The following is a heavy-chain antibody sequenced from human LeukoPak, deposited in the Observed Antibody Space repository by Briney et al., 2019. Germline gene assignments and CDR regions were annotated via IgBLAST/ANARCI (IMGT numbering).Heavy chain of an antibody. J-gene: IGHJ4*02. V-gene: IGHV3-11*04. Sequence: GGSLRLSCAASGFTFNDYYMSWIRQAPGKGLEWISYIGSSGGSINYADSVKGRFTISRDNAKNSLSLQMNSLRAEDTAVYYCVRGRTSGSSLPFDYLGQGTLVTVSS. CDR1: GFTFNDYY. CDR2: IGSSGGSI. D-gene: IGHD6-13*01. CDR3: VRGRTSGSSLPFDY.